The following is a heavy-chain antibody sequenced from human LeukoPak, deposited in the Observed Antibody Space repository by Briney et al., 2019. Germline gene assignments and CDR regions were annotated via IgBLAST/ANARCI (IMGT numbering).Heavy chain of an antibody. CDR3: ARDRRGYSYGSYYFDY. CDR2: ISAYNGNT. Sequence: ASVKVSCKASGYTFTSYGISWVRQAPGQGLEWMGWISAYNGNTNYAQKLQGRVTMTTDTSTSTAYMELRSLRSDDTDVYYCARDRRGYSYGSYYFDYWGQGTLVTVSS. CDR1: GYTFTSYG. V-gene: IGHV1-18*04. J-gene: IGHJ4*02. D-gene: IGHD5-18*01.